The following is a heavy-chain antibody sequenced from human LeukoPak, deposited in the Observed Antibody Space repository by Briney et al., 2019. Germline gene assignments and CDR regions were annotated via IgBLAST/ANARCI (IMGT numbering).Heavy chain of an antibody. D-gene: IGHD3-10*01. J-gene: IGHJ6*04. Sequence: GGSLRLSCAASGFTFSSYAMHWVRQAPGKGLEWVAVISYDGSNKYYADSVKGRFTISRDNSKNTLYLQMNSLRAEDTAVYYCARDIGRVVIIGYYYGMDVWGKGTTVTVSS. CDR3: ARDIGRVVIIGYYYGMDV. CDR2: ISYDGSNK. V-gene: IGHV3-30*04. CDR1: GFTFSSYA.